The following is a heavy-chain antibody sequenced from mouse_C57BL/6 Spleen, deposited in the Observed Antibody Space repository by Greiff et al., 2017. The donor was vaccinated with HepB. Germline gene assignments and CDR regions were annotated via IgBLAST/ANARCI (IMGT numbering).Heavy chain of an antibody. V-gene: IGHV1-26*01. D-gene: IGHD1-1*01. CDR2: INPNNGGT. CDR3: ARGTTVVPNAMDY. CDR1: GYTFTDYY. J-gene: IGHJ4*01. Sequence: EVQLQQSGPELVKPGASVKISCKASGYTFTDYYMNWVKQSHGKSLEWIGDINPNNGGTSYNQKFKGKATLTVDKSSSTAYMELRSLTSEDSAVYYCARGTTVVPNAMDYWGQGTSVTVSS.